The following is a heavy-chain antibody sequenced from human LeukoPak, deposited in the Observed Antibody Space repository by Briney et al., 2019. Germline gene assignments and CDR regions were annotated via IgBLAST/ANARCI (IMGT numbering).Heavy chain of an antibody. V-gene: IGHV5-51*01. J-gene: IGHJ5*02. CDR1: GYSFTSSW. D-gene: IGHD1-26*01. Sequence: GESLKISSKGSGYSFTSSWIGWVRQLPGKGLERMGIIYPGDSATRYSTSFHGQATISADKSIRTSYLLWSSLKAADTGMYCCARLDESTWEAGGCFDPWGQGTLVTVSS. CDR2: IYPGDSAT. CDR3: ARLDESTWEAGGCFDP.